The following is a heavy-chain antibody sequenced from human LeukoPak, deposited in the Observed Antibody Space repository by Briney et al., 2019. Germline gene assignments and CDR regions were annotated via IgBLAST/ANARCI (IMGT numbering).Heavy chain of an antibody. Sequence: SETLSLTCTVSGGSISSGGYYWSWIRQHPGKGLEWIGYIYYSGSTYYNPSLKSRVTISVDTSKNQFSLKLSSVTAADTAVYYCARERSLGGKFYYYGMDVWGQGTTVTVSS. CDR2: IYYSGST. CDR1: GGSISSGGYY. V-gene: IGHV4-31*03. D-gene: IGHD4-23*01. J-gene: IGHJ6*02. CDR3: ARERSLGGKFYYYGMDV.